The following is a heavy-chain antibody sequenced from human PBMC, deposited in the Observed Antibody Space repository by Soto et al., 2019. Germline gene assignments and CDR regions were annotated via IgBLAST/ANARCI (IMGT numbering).Heavy chain of an antibody. J-gene: IGHJ4*02. Sequence: ASVKVSCKASGYTFTSYAMHWVRQAPGQRLEWMGWINAGNGNTKYSQKFQGRVTITRDTSASTAYMELSSLRSEDTAVYYCARVSDYDFCRRYHLAYWGQGTLVTVSS. CDR2: INAGNGNT. CDR3: ARVSDYDFCRRYHLAY. CDR1: GYTFTSYA. D-gene: IGHD3-3*01. V-gene: IGHV1-3*01.